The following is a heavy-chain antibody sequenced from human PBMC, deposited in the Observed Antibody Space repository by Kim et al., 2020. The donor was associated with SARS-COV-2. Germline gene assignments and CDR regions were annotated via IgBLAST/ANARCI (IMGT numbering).Heavy chain of an antibody. CDR1: GGSISSSSYY. CDR2: IYYSGST. Sequence: SETLSLTCTVSGGSISSSSYYWGWIRQPPGKGLEWIGSIYYSGSTYYNPSLKSRVTISVDTSKNQFSLKLSSVTAADTAVYYCARDRTAGNPEYFQHWGQGTLVTVSS. J-gene: IGHJ1*01. V-gene: IGHV4-39*07. CDR3: ARDRTAGNPEYFQH. D-gene: IGHD6-13*01.